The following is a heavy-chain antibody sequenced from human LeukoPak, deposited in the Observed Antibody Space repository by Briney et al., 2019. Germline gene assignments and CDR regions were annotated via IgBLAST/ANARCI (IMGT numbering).Heavy chain of an antibody. CDR3: ARGLAVWADYDSSGYHDY. Sequence: SETLSLTCTVSGGSISSYYWSWIRQPAGKGLEWIGRIYISGSTYYNPSLKSRVTISVDTSKNQFSLKLSSVTAADTAVYYCARGLAVWADYDSSGYHDYWGQGTLVTVSS. J-gene: IGHJ4*02. CDR2: IYISGST. D-gene: IGHD3-22*01. V-gene: IGHV4-4*07. CDR1: GGSISSYY.